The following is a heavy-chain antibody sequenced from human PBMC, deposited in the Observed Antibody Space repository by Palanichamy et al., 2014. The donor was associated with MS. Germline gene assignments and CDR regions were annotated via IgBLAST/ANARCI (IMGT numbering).Heavy chain of an antibody. Sequence: QVQLVESGGGVVQPGRSLRLSCAASGFTFSGYAIHWVRQAPGKGLEWVAVISYDGNNKYYADSVKGRFTISRDNSKNTLFLQLNSLRPEDTAMYYCARDEMAGKYSDFEYPEPYGMDVWGQGTTVTVSS. V-gene: IGHV3-30-3*01. CDR3: ARDEMAGKYSDFEYPEPYGMDV. D-gene: IGHD5-12*01. CDR1: GFTFSGYA. CDR2: ISYDGNNK. J-gene: IGHJ6*02.